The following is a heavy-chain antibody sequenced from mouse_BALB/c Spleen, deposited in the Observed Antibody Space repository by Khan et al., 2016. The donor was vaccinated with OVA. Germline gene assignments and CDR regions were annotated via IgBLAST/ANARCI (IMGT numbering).Heavy chain of an antibody. Sequence: QVQLQQSGAELAKPGASVKMSCKASGYTFTSYWMHWVKQRPGQGLEWIGYINPSTGYTEYNQKFKDKATLTADKSSSTAYMQLSSLTSEDSAVYYCARSYYGSSSFDYWGQGTTLTVSS. D-gene: IGHD1-1*01. J-gene: IGHJ2*01. V-gene: IGHV1-7*01. CDR1: GYTFTSYW. CDR3: ARSYYGSSSFDY. CDR2: INPSTGYT.